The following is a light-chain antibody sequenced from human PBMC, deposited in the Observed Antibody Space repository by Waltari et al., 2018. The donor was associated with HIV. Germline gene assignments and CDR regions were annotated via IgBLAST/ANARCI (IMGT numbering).Light chain of an antibody. CDR3: ASNRLDYTLI. J-gene: IGLJ2*01. Sequence: QSALTQPASVSGFLGQSINISCTGISTDSRFYQYVSWYQQHPGKIPRLIIFDLNNLPSGVSVHFSGSRSGNSASLTFSGLQSGDEAHYYCASNRLDYTLIFGGGTKLTVL. CDR1: STDSRFYQY. CDR2: DLN. V-gene: IGLV2-14*03.